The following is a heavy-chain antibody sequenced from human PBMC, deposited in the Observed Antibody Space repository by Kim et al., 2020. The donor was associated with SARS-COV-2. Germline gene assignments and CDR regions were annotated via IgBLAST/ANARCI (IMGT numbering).Heavy chain of an antibody. CDR1: GGTFSSYA. D-gene: IGHD3-22*01. V-gene: IGHV1-69*13. Sequence: SVKVSCKASGGTFSSYAISWVRQAPGQGLEWMGGIIPIFGTANYAQKFQGRVTITADESTSTAYMELSSLRSEDTAVYYCARDSSGYYYWFDPWGQGTLVTVSS. CDR3: ARDSSGYYYWFDP. J-gene: IGHJ5*02. CDR2: IIPIFGTA.